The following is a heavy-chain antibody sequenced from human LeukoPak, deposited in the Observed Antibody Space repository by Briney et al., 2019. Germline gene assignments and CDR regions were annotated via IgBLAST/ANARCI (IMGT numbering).Heavy chain of an antibody. V-gene: IGHV4-59*01. Sequence: SETLSLTCTVSSRFITSYYWTWIRQPPGKGLEWIGFIYGGGSTKYNPSLKSRVTMPVDTSKNQLSLKLNSATAADSAVHDSARDKDSGTNHATIRYDVWGQGTMVTVS. CDR2: IYGGGST. D-gene: IGHD1-26*01. J-gene: IGHJ3*01. CDR1: SRFITSYY. CDR3: ARDKDSGTNHATIRYDV.